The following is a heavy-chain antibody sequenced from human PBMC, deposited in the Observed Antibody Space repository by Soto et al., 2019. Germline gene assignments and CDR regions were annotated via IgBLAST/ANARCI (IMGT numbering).Heavy chain of an antibody. D-gene: IGHD3-22*01. CDR3: ARDLGPSSCSGYYYHDAFDL. CDR2: IYYSGST. J-gene: IGHJ3*01. V-gene: IGHV4-59*01. Sequence: SETLSLTCTVYGGSISSYYWSWIRQPPGKGLEWIGDIYYSGSTNYNPSLKSRVTISVDTSKNQFSLKLSSVTAADTAVYYCARDLGPSSCSGYYYHDAFDLWGQGTMVTVSS. CDR1: GGSISSYY.